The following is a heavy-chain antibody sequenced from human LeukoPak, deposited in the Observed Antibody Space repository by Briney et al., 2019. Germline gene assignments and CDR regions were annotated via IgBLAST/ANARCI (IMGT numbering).Heavy chain of an antibody. Sequence: VASVMVSCKASGYTFTSYYMHWVRQAPGQGLEWMGIINPSGGSTSYAQKFQGRVTMTRDTSTSTVYMELSSLRSEDTAVYYCAAIFGVVRPIDYWGQGTLVTVSS. D-gene: IGHD3-3*01. CDR3: AAIFGVVRPIDY. CDR1: GYTFTSYY. J-gene: IGHJ4*02. CDR2: INPSGGST. V-gene: IGHV1-46*01.